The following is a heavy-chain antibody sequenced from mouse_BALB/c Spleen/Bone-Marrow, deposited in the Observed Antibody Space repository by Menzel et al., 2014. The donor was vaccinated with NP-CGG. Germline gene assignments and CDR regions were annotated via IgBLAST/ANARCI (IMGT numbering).Heavy chain of an antibody. J-gene: IGHJ3*01. CDR3: ARGRDYDVFAY. Sequence: QVQLQQSGAELVRPGASVKLSCKASGYTFTSYWMNWVKQRPEQGLEWVGRIDPYDSETHYNQKFKDKAILTVDKSSSTAYMQLSSLTSEDSAVCYCARGRDYDVFAYWGQGTLVTVSA. CDR2: IDPYDSET. D-gene: IGHD2-4*01. CDR1: GYTFTSYW. V-gene: IGHV1-52*01.